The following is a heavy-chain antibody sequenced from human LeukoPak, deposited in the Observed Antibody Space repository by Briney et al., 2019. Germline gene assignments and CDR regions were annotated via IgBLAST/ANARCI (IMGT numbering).Heavy chain of an antibody. D-gene: IGHD3-22*01. J-gene: IGHJ5*02. V-gene: IGHV1-2*02. CDR1: GYTFSAYY. Sequence: ASVKVSCKASGYTFSAYYMHWVRQVPGHGLEWIGWIFPKSGDTNYAQNFQGRVTMTRDTSISTAYMDLNTLRSDDTAVYYCARDQDSSGYYQYNWFDPWGQGTLVTVSS. CDR2: IFPKSGDT. CDR3: ARDQDSSGYYQYNWFDP.